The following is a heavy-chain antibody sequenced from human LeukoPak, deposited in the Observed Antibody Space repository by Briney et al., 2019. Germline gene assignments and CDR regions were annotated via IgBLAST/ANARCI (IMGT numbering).Heavy chain of an antibody. J-gene: IGHJ4*02. CDR2: IKEDGSEK. D-gene: IGHD4-17*01. CDR1: GFTFSSYA. CDR3: ARDPATTVTTYAY. Sequence: GGSLRLSCAASGFTFSSYAMSWVRQAPGKGLEWVANIKEDGSEKFYVDSVKGRFTISRDNAKNSLYLHMNSLRAEDTGVYYCARDPATTVTTYAYWGQGTLVTVSS. V-gene: IGHV3-7*01.